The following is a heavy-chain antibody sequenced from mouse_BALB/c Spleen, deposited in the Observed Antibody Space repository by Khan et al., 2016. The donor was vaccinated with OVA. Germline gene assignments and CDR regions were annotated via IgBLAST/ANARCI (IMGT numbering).Heavy chain of an antibody. J-gene: IGHJ3*01. Sequence: IQLVQSGPELMKPGASVKMSCKASDSSFTDYYMHWMKQSHGKSLEWIGYIDPFNGSTTYNQKFKGKATLTVDKSSSTAYMHLNSLTSEDSAVYYCARNGITTWFAYWGQGTLVTVSA. CDR3: ARNGITTWFAY. CDR1: DSSFTDYY. CDR2: IDPFNGST. V-gene: IGHV1S135*01. D-gene: IGHD2-4*01.